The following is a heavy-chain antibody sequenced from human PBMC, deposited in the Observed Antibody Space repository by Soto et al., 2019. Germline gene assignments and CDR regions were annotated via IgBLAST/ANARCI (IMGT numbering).Heavy chain of an antibody. CDR3: DRGPRRDGYNYYFDY. J-gene: IGHJ4*02. D-gene: IGHD5-12*01. V-gene: IGHV4-30-2*01. Sequence: PSETLSLTCAVSGGSISSGGYSWSWIRQPPGKGLEWIGYIYHSGSTYYNPSLKSRVTISVDRSKNQFSLKLSSVTAADTAVYYCDRGPRRDGYNYYFDYWGRGTLVTVSS. CDR2: IYHSGST. CDR1: GGSISSGGYS.